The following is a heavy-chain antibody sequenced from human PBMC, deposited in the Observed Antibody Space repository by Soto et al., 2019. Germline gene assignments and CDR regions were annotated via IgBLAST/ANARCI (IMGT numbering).Heavy chain of an antibody. CDR1: GGSISSYY. D-gene: IGHD3-3*01. J-gene: IGHJ6*02. Sequence: PSETLSLTCTVSGGSISSYYWSWIRQPAGKGLEWIGRIYTSGSTNYNPSLKSRVTMSVDTSKNQFSPKLSSVTAADTAVYYCAREPSIAIFGVVSYYYGMDVWGQGTTVTVSS. CDR2: IYTSGST. V-gene: IGHV4-4*07. CDR3: AREPSIAIFGVVSYYYGMDV.